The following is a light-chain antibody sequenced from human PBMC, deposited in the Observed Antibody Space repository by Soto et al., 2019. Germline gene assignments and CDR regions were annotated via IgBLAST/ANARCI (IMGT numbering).Light chain of an antibody. J-gene: IGLJ3*02. V-gene: IGLV2-14*03. CDR1: SSDVGGYDH. Sequence: QSALTQPASVSGSPGQSITISCTGTSSDVGGYDHVSWYQQHPGKAPKLIIYDVTVRPSGISPRFSGSKSDNTASLAVSGLQPEDEGDYYCSSYTNKDTRLFGGGTKLTGL. CDR3: SSYTNKDTRL. CDR2: DVT.